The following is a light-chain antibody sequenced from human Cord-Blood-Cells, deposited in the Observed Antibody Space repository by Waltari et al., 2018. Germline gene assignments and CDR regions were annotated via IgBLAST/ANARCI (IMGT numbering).Light chain of an antibody. Sequence: SALTQPASVSGSPGQSITISCTGTSSDVGGYNYVSWYQQHPGKAPKLMIYDVSKRPAGVSNRFSGSKSRNTASLTISGLQAEDEADYYCSSYTSSSTFVFGGGTKLTVL. CDR3: SSYTSSSTFV. J-gene: IGLJ3*02. CDR1: SSDVGGYNY. V-gene: IGLV2-14*01. CDR2: DVS.